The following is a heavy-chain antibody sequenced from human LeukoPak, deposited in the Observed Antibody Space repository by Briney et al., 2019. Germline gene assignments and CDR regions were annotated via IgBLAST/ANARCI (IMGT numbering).Heavy chain of an antibody. Sequence: SVKVSCKASGGTFSSYAISWVRQAPGQGLEWMGVIIPIFGTANYAQKFQGRVTITADKSTSTAYMELSSLRSEDTAVYYCARDLSQGRAVAGYFDSWGQGTLVAVSS. D-gene: IGHD6-19*01. CDR2: IIPIFGTA. V-gene: IGHV1-69*06. CDR1: GGTFSSYA. CDR3: ARDLSQGRAVAGYFDS. J-gene: IGHJ4*02.